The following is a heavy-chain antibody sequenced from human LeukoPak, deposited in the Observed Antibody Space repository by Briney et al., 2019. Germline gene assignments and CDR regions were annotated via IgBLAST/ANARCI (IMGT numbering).Heavy chain of an antibody. CDR2: MNPNSGNT. V-gene: IGHV1-8*01. CDR1: GYTFTSYD. CDR3: ARGSKERSQTYWYYDFWSGYYGPRGFDP. Sequence: ASVKVSCKASGYTFTSYDINWVRQATGQGLEWMGWMNPNSGNTGYAQKFQGRVTMTRNTSMSTAYMELSSLRSEDTAVYYCARGSKERSQTYWYYDFWSGYYGPRGFDPWGQGTLVTVSS. J-gene: IGHJ5*02. D-gene: IGHD3-3*01.